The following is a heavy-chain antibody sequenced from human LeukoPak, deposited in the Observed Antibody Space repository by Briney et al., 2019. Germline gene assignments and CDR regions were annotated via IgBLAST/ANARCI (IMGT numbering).Heavy chain of an antibody. CDR3: VGGAPNWGFDF. D-gene: IGHD7-27*01. Sequence: GASVKVSCKASGYTFTSYYMHWVRQAPGQGLEWMGIINPSGGSTSYAQKFQGRVTMTRDTSTSTVYMELSSLRSDDTAVYYCVGGAPNWGFDFWGQGTLVTVSS. V-gene: IGHV1-46*01. CDR1: GYTFTSYY. CDR2: INPSGGST. J-gene: IGHJ4*02.